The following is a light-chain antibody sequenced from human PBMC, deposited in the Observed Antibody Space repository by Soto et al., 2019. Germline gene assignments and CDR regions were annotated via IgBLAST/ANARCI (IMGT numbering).Light chain of an antibody. Sequence: DIVLTQSPGTLSLSPGERASLSCRASQSVSSGHLAWYQQKPGQAPRLLIYGASSRATGIPDRFSGSGSGTDFTLTISRLEPEDLAVYYCQQYDNSVWTFGQGTKVDIK. CDR3: QQYDNSVWT. CDR2: GAS. V-gene: IGKV3-20*01. CDR1: QSVSSGH. J-gene: IGKJ1*01.